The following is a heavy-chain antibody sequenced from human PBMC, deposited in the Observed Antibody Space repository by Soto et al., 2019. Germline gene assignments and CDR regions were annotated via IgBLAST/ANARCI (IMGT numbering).Heavy chain of an antibody. D-gene: IGHD7-27*01. CDR3: ARDQTGTDAFDI. V-gene: IGHV3-74*01. CDR2: INSDGSST. J-gene: IGHJ3*02. CDR1: GFTFISYW. Sequence: GGSLRLSCAASGFTFISYWMHWVRQAPGKGLVWVSRINSDGSSTSYADSVKGRFTISRDNAKNTLYLQMNSLRAEDTAVYHCARDQTGTDAFDIWGQGTMVTVSS.